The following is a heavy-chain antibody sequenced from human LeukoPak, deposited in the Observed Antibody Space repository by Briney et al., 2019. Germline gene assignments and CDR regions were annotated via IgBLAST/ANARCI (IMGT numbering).Heavy chain of an antibody. Sequence: ASVNVSFKASGYTFTIYGISWVRQAPGQGLEWVGRISACNGNTNNAHKLPGRVTMTTDTATSTDYMELRSLSSDDTAVYDCARDPLGYCTNGVCLYYYYYYYMDVWGKGTTVTVSS. CDR2: ISACNGNT. J-gene: IGHJ6*03. D-gene: IGHD2-8*01. V-gene: IGHV1-18*01. CDR1: GYTFTIYG. CDR3: ARDPLGYCTNGVCLYYYYYYYMDV.